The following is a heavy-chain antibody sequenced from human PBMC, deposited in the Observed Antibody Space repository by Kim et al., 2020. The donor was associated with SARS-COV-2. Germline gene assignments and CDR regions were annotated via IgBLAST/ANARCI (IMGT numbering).Heavy chain of an antibody. Sequence: SETLSLTCAVYGGSFSGYYWSWIRQPPGKGLEWIGGINHSGSTTFNPSLKSRVTFSVYTSKNQFSLKLRSVTAADTAVYYCARTFYYDNSAVQPTEYFQYWGQGTLVIVSS. D-gene: IGHD3-22*01. CDR1: GGSFSGYY. V-gene: IGHV4-34*01. CDR3: ARTFYYDNSAVQPTEYFQY. CDR2: INHSGST. J-gene: IGHJ1*01.